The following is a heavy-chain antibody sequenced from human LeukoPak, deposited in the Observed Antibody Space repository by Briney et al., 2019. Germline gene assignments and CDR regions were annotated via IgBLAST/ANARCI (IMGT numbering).Heavy chain of an antibody. V-gene: IGHV3-23*01. CDR1: GFTLSSYV. CDR3: AKDGYCSGISCYGGVDY. J-gene: IGHJ4*02. CDR2: LTNSGGTT. Sequence: GGSLRLSCSASGFTLSSYVMSWVRQAPGKGLEWVSTLTNSGGTTYYADSVKGRFTISRDNSKNALYLQMNSLRDEDTAIYFCAKDGYCSGISCYGGVDYWGQGTLVTVSS. D-gene: IGHD2-2*03.